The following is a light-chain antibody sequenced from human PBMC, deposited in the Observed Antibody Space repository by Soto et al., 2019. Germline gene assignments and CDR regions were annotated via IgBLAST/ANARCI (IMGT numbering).Light chain of an antibody. J-gene: IGKJ1*01. V-gene: IGKV1-39*01. Sequence: DIQVTQSPSSLSASVGDRVTITCRASQNIRTYLTWYQQKPGKAPQLLIYEASDLQSGVPSRFSGSGSGTDFSLTITSLQPEDFATYYCQQSFYAPPTCGQGSKVEIK. CDR1: QNIRTY. CDR2: EAS. CDR3: QQSFYAPPT.